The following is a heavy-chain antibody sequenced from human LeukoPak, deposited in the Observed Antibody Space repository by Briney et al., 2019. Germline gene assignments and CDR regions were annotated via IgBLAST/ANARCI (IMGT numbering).Heavy chain of an antibody. D-gene: IGHD2/OR15-2a*01. CDR1: GYTFTDYY. CDR3: ARDASTTRVISASDN. Sequence: GASVKVSCKASGYTFTDYYLHWVRQAPGHGLEWMGRFNPNSGGTDYAQMFQGRVTMTRDTSVNTAYMELSGLRSDDTAVYYCARDASTTRVISASDNWGQGTLVTVSS. J-gene: IGHJ4*02. V-gene: IGHV1-2*02. CDR2: FNPNSGGT.